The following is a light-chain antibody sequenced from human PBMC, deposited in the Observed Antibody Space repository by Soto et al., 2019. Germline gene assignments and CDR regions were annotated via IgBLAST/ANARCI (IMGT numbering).Light chain of an antibody. J-gene: IGKJ1*01. V-gene: IGKV3-15*01. CDR1: QNIYSN. Sequence: IVMTQSPATLSVSPGERATLSCRASQNIYSNVAWYQQRPGQAPRLLIYRASTRATCIPARFSGSGSGTEFTLTIISLQSEDFTVYSCLQYHNLWAFGQGTKVEIK. CDR2: RAS. CDR3: LQYHNLWA.